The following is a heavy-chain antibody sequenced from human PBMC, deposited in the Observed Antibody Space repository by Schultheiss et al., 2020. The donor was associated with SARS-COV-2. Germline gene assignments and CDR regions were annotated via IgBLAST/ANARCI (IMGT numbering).Heavy chain of an antibody. CDR2: IYYSGST. CDR1: GGSISSYY. D-gene: IGHD2-15*01. J-gene: IGHJ6*03. V-gene: IGHV4-59*01. CDR3: ARTKRYCSGGSCYGYYYYMDV. Sequence: SETLSLTCAVSGGSISSYYWSWIRQPPGKGLEWIGYIYYSGSTNYNPSLKSRVTISVDTSKNQFSLKLSSVTAADTAVYYCARTKRYCSGGSCYGYYYYMDVWGKGTTVTVSS.